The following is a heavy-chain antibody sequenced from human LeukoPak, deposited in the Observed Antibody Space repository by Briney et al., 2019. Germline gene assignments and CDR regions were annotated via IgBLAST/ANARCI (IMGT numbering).Heavy chain of an antibody. CDR2: ISAYNGNT. D-gene: IGHD3-3*01. CDR1: GYTFTSYG. CDR3: ARDIGSIFGVAGVYWFDP. V-gene: IGHV1-18*01. J-gene: IGHJ5*02. Sequence: GASVKVSCKASGYTFTSYGISWVRQAPGQGLEWMGWISAYNGNTNYAQKLQGRVTMTTDTSTSTAYMELRSLRSDDTAVYYCARDIGSIFGVAGVYWFDPWGQGTLVTVSS.